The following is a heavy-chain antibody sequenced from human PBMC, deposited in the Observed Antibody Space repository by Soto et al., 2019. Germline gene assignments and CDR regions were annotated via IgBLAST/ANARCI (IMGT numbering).Heavy chain of an antibody. Sequence: EVQLVESGGGLVQPGGSLRLSCAASGFTFTNFGMSWVRQAPGKGLEWVSSIGTSGATTYYADSVKGRFTISRDNSKKTLALQMNSLRAEDTVVCYCDKLLRNGGSDLWGQGTLVAVPS. D-gene: IGHD1-1*01. J-gene: IGHJ4*02. CDR2: IGTSGATT. CDR3: DKLLRNGGSDL. CDR1: GFTFTNFG. V-gene: IGHV3-23*04.